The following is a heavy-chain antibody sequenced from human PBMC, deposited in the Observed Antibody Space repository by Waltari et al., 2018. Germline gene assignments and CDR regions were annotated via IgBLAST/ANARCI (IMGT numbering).Heavy chain of an antibody. Sequence: DVQLVESGGGLVRPGGSLRLSCAASGFGFGRYTLDWVRQAPGKGLEWVAFISSDRSYIYYADSVKGRFTISRDNAKNSLYLQMNSLRAEDTAVYYCTRARSGSFSTLFEHWGQGTVVTVSS. D-gene: IGHD1-26*01. CDR3: TRARSGSFSTLFEH. CDR2: ISSDRSYI. J-gene: IGHJ4*02. V-gene: IGHV3-21*01. CDR1: GFGFGRYT.